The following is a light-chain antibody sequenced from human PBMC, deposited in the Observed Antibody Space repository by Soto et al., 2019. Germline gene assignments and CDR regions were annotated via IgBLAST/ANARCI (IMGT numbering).Light chain of an antibody. CDR1: SSDVGAYNY. CDR2: DVT. J-gene: IGLJ1*01. Sequence: VLTQPASVSGSPGQSITISCTGTSSDVGAYNYVSWYQQYPGKAPKCIIYDVTNRPSGVSYRFSGSKSGNTASLTISGLQAEDEADYYCSSYTTSSTLYVFGTGTKVT. CDR3: SSYTTSSTLYV. V-gene: IGLV2-14*03.